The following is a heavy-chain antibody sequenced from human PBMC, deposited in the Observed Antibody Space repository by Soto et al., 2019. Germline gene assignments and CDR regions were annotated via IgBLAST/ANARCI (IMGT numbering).Heavy chain of an antibody. CDR3: ARAPPGVKWFDP. V-gene: IGHV4-59*01. D-gene: IGHD3-10*01. J-gene: IGHJ5*02. CDR1: GVSISSYY. Sequence: ETLSLTCPVSGVSISSYYWSWIRQPPGKGLEWIGYIYYSGSTNYNPSLKSRVTISVDTSKNQFSLKLSSVTAADTAVYYCARAPPGVKWFDPWGQGTLVTVYS. CDR2: IYYSGST.